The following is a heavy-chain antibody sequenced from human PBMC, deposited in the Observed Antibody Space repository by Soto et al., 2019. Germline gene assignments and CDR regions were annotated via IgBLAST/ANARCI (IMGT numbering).Heavy chain of an antibody. CDR2: ISPYDGNT. V-gene: IGHV1-18*01. CDR3: ARGGYYDSSGSRNYHYYGMNV. D-gene: IGHD3-22*01. CDR1: GYTFSSYG. J-gene: IGHJ6*02. Sequence: QVQLVQSGGEVKKPGASVKVSCKASGYTFSSYGINWVRQAPGQGLEWLGWISPYDGNTKYAQILQGRVSMTTDTSTKTAYMEVRSLRSADTAVYYCARGGYYDSSGSRNYHYYGMNVWGQGTTVTVSS.